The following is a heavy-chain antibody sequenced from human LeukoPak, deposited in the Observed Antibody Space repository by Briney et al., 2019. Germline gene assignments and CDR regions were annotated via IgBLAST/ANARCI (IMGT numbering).Heavy chain of an antibody. Sequence: PSETLSLTCAVYGGSFSGYYCSWIRQPPGKGLEWIGEINHSGSTNYNPSLKSRVIISVDTSKNQFSLKLSSVTAADTAVYYCARGLIGYSGSSYFDYWGQGTLVTASS. D-gene: IGHD1-26*01. V-gene: IGHV4-34*01. CDR1: GGSFSGYY. CDR2: INHSGST. CDR3: ARGLIGYSGSSYFDY. J-gene: IGHJ4*02.